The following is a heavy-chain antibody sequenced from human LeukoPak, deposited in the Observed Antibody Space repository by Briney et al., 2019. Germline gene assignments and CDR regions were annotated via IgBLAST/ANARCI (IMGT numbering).Heavy chain of an antibody. V-gene: IGHV1-69*06. J-gene: IGHJ4*02. CDR1: GGNFNNYA. CDR3: ARSSIIAAAGPYYFDY. CDR2: IIPLFDTS. D-gene: IGHD6-13*01. Sequence: ASVKVSCKASGGNFNNYAINWVRQAPGQGLEWMGGIIPLFDTSHYAQKFQGRVTITADKSTTTAYMELSSLRSEDTAVYYCARSSIIAAAGPYYFDYWGQGTLVTVSS.